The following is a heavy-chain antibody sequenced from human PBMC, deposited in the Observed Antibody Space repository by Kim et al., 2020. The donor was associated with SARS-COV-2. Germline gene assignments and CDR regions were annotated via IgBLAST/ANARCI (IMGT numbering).Heavy chain of an antibody. Sequence: ADSVKGRFTISRDNSKNTLYLQMNSLRAEDTAVYYCARLWFYSISWYYRWWGQGTLVTVSS. V-gene: IGHV3-53*01. D-gene: IGHD6-13*01. CDR3: ARLWFYSISWYYRW. J-gene: IGHJ4*02.